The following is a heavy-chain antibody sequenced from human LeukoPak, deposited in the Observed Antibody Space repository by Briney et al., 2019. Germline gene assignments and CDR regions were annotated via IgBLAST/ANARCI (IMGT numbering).Heavy chain of an antibody. D-gene: IGHD2-15*01. CDR2: INPNSGGT. CDR3: ARGDVVVVAATHDAFDI. V-gene: IGHV1-2*04. Sequence: GASVKVSCKASGYTFTGYYMHWVRQAPGQGLEWMGWINPNSGGTNYAQKFQGWVTMTRDTSISTAYMELSRLRSDDTAVYYCARGDVVVVAATHDAFDIWGQGTMVTVSS. J-gene: IGHJ3*02. CDR1: GYTFTGYY.